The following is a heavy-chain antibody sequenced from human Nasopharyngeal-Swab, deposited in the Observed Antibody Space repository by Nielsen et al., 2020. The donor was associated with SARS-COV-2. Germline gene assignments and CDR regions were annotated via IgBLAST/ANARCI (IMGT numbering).Heavy chain of an antibody. V-gene: IGHV4-31*02. CDR2: IDYRGNV. CDR3: ARFGVFDAFDI. D-gene: IGHD5/OR15-5a*01. J-gene: IGHJ3*02. Sequence: WIRQPPGKSLEWIGRIDYRGNVFYNSSLESRVTIFQDLSKNQFSLKLTSVTAADTAVFYCARFGVFDAFDIWGQGTMVTVSS.